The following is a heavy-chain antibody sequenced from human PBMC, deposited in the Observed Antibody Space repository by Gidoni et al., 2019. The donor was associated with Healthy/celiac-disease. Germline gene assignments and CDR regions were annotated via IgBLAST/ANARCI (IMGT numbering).Heavy chain of an antibody. CDR2: IIPIFGTA. Sequence: QVQLVQSGAEVKKPGSSVKVSCKASGGTFSSYAISWVRQAPGQGLEWMGGIIPIFGTANYAQKFQGRVTITADKSTSTAYMELSSLRSEDTAVYYCARDPLRGGSCVSPYLSYYYGMDVWGQGTTVTVSS. D-gene: IGHD2-15*01. J-gene: IGHJ6*02. CDR1: GGTFSSYA. V-gene: IGHV1-69*06. CDR3: ARDPLRGGSCVSPYLSYYYGMDV.